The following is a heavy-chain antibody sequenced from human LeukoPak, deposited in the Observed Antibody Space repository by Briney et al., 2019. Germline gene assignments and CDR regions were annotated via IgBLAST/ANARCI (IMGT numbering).Heavy chain of an antibody. D-gene: IGHD3-22*01. CDR2: IYYSGST. J-gene: IGHJ6*02. Sequence: SETLSLTCTVSGGSISSYYWSWIRQPPGKGLEWIGYIYYSGSTYYNPSLKSRVTISVDTSKNQFSLKLSSVTAADTAVYYCARDRVDSSGYYLYYYGMDVWGQGTTVTVSS. V-gene: IGHV4-59*12. CDR3: ARDRVDSSGYYLYYYGMDV. CDR1: GGSISSYY.